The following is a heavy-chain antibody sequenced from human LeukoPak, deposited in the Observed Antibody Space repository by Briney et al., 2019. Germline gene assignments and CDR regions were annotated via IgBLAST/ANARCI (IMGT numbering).Heavy chain of an antibody. J-gene: IGHJ6*02. CDR3: ARDRQIVVVPAALTSHAYYYYGMDV. CDR2: ISAYNGNT. CDR1: GYTFTSYG. V-gene: IGHV1-18*01. Sequence: ASVKVSCKSSGYTFTSYGISWVRQAPGQGLEWMGWISAYNGNTNYAQKLQGRVTMTTDTSTSTAYMELRSLRSDDTAVYYCARDRQIVVVPAALTSHAYYYYGMDVWGQGTTVTVSS. D-gene: IGHD2-2*01.